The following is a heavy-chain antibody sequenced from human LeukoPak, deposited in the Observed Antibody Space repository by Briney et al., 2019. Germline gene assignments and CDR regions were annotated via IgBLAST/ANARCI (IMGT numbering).Heavy chain of an antibody. J-gene: IGHJ4*02. CDR2: ISSTSSYI. D-gene: IGHD6-13*01. CDR3: ARWRTSNWSEFDY. CDR1: GLTFSAYS. V-gene: IGHV3-21*04. Sequence: GGSLRLSCAASGLTFSAYSMNWVRQAPGKGLEWVASISSTSSYIYYADSVKGRFIISRDNAKNSLYLQMNSLRAEDTAVYFCARWRTSNWSEFDYWGQGTLVTVSS.